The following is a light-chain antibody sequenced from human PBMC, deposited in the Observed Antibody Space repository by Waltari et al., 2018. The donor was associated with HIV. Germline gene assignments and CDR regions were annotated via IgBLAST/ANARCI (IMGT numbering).Light chain of an antibody. CDR1: QGIRNS. V-gene: IGKV1-NL1*01. CDR2: AAS. Sequence: DIQMTQSPSSLSASVGDRVTITCRASQGIRNSLAWYQQQPGKAPKLLVYAASRLESGVPSRFSGGGSGTDFTLTISSLQPDDFATYYCQQYYDTPMWTFGQGTKVDVK. CDR3: QQYYDTPMWT. J-gene: IGKJ1*01.